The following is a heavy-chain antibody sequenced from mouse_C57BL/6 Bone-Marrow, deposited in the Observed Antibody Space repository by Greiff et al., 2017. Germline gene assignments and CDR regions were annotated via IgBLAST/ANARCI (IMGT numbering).Heavy chain of an antibody. J-gene: IGHJ4*01. V-gene: IGHV7-1*01. Sequence: EVKLVESGGGLVQSGRSLRLSCATSGFTFRDFYMEWVRQAPGKGLEWIAASRNKANDYTTEYSVSVKGRFIVSRDTSQSIIYLQMNALRAENTDIYDCARDACHPYKDYAMDYWGQGTSVTVSS. CDR1: GFTFRDFY. CDR2: SRNKANDYTT. D-gene: IGHD6-1*01. CDR3: ARDACHPYKDYAMDY.